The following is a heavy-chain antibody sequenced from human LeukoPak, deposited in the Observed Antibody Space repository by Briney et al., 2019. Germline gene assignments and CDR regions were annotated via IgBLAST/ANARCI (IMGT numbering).Heavy chain of an antibody. Sequence: GASVKVSCKASGYTFTGYYMHWVRQAPGQGLEWMGRINPNSGGTNYAQKFQGRVTMTRDTYISTAYMDLTRLRSDDTAVYYCARGTEYYFDYWGQGTLVTVSS. V-gene: IGHV1-2*06. J-gene: IGHJ4*02. CDR3: ARGTEYYFDY. D-gene: IGHD1-1*01. CDR2: INPNSGGT. CDR1: GYTFTGYY.